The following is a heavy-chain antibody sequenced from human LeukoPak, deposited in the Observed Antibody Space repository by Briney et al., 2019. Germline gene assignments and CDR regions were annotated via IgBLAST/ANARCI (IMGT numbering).Heavy chain of an antibody. J-gene: IGHJ4*02. CDR2: VYYSGST. Sequence: SETLSLTCTVSGGSISRYSWSWIRQPPGKGLEWIGYVYYSGSTNYNPSLKSRVTISVDTSKNQFSLKLSSVTAADTAVYYCARGYGDYVPFDYWGQGTLVTVSS. CDR1: GGSISRYS. V-gene: IGHV4-59*01. D-gene: IGHD4-17*01. CDR3: ARGYGDYVPFDY.